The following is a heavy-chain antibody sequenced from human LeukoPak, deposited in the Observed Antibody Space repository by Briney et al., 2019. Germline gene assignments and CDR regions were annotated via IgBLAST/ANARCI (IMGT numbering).Heavy chain of an antibody. Sequence: PSETLSLTCTVSGGSISGSYWSWIRQPPGKGLEWIAYMYNSGSTNYNPSLKSQVTISIDTSKNQFSLKLSSLTAADTASCFFASGIESYRDYLCWGQGILVTVSS. CDR3: ASGIESYRDYLC. CDR2: MYNSGST. J-gene: IGHJ4*02. V-gene: IGHV4-59*01. D-gene: IGHD4-17*01. CDR1: GGSISGSY.